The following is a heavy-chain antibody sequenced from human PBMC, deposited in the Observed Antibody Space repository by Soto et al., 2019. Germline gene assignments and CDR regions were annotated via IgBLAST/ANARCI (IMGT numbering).Heavy chain of an antibody. CDR3: VSQRTTVPTQAYFDY. CDR1: GGSVTNSSYY. CDR2: VYYRGRS. Sequence: SETLSLTCTVSGGSVTNSSYYWGWIRQSPGKGLEWIGSVYYRGRSYSKSSVKSRVTISVDTSKNRFSLSLNSVAASDTAVYFCVSQRTTVPTQAYFDYWGPGALVTVS. V-gene: IGHV4-39*01. D-gene: IGHD4-17*01. J-gene: IGHJ4*02.